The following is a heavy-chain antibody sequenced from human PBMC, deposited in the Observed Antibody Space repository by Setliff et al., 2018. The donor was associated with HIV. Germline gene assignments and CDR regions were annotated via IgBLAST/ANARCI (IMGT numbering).Heavy chain of an antibody. V-gene: IGHV1-2*02. J-gene: IGHJ4*02. D-gene: IGHD3-22*01. CDR2: INPNSGGT. CDR3: AREGELHYYDSSGYPPFDY. CDR1: GYAFTGYY. Sequence: GASVKVSCKASGYAFTGYYLHWVRQAPGQGLEWMGWINPNSGGTNYAQKFQGRVTMTRDTSISTAYMELSRLRSDDTAVYYCAREGELHYYDSSGYPPFDYWGQGTLVTVSS.